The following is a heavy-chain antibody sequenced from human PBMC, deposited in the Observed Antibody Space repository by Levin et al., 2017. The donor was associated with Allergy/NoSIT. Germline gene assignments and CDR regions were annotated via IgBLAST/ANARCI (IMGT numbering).Heavy chain of an antibody. CDR2: INYSGSS. J-gene: IGHJ2*01. CDR1: GASISSAY. D-gene: IGHD6-13*01. V-gene: IGHV4-59*01. CDR3: ARGGASSKYFDL. Sequence: SCLVSGASISSAYWSWVRQPPGKGLEWIAWINYSGSSNYSPSLKSRVTISLDTSKNQFSLELTSVAAADTAVYFCARGGASSKYFDLWGRGTLVSVSS.